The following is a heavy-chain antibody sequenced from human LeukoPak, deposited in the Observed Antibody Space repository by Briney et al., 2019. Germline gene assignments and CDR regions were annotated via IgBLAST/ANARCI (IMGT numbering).Heavy chain of an antibody. CDR1: GGSISSYY. CDR3: ARLKCISTTCPSRYVMDV. Sequence: SETLSLTCSVSGGSISSYYWSWIRQPPGKGLEYIGYIYYSGSTNYNPSLKSRVAISVDTSKDQFSLNLTSVTAADTAVYYCARLKCISTTCPSRYVMDVWGQGTTVTVSS. CDR2: IYYSGST. J-gene: IGHJ6*02. V-gene: IGHV4-59*01. D-gene: IGHD2-2*01.